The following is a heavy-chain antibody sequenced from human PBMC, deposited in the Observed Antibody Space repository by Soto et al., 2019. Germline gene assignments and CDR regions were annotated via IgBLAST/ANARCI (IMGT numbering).Heavy chain of an antibody. CDR1: GFTLSSYW. Sequence: GGSLRLSCAASGFTLSSYWMYWVRQAPGKGLVWVSRIKSDGSTTYAESVKGRFTISRDNAKNTLYLQMNSLRAEDTAMDYCASELWTGYWGQGTLVTVSS. J-gene: IGHJ4*02. V-gene: IGHV3-74*01. CDR2: IKSDGSTT. CDR3: ASELWTGY. D-gene: IGHD3-10*01.